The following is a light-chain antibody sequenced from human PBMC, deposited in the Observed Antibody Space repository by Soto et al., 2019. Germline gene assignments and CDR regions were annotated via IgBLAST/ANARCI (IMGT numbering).Light chain of an antibody. V-gene: IGKV3-15*01. Sequence: EKVMTQSPATLSVSPGERATLSCGASQSVSSNVAWYQQKPGQPPRLLIYDASTRATAIPSRFSVSGSGTDFTLTISSLESKDFAVYYWAQYYNWPRTFGHGTRV. J-gene: IGKJ1*01. CDR2: DAS. CDR1: QSVSSN. CDR3: AQYYNWPRT.